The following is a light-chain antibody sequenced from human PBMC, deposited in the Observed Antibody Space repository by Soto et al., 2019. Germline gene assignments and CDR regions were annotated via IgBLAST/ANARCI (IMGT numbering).Light chain of an antibody. CDR3: HQRYSTPLT. V-gene: IGKV1-39*01. CDR1: QSISTY. Sequence: DIQMTQSPSTLSASVGERGTFTCRASQSISTYLKWYEQKPGKAPNLLIYGASNLQSGVPSRFSGGGSGTDFTLTISSLQPDDFATYYCHQRYSTPLTFGGGTKVDI. J-gene: IGKJ4*01. CDR2: GAS.